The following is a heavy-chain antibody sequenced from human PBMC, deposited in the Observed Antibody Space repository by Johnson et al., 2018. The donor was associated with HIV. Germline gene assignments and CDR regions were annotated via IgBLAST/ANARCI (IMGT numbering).Heavy chain of an antibody. J-gene: IGHJ3*02. Sequence: QVQLVESGGGVVQPGRSLRLSCAASGFTFSSYAMHWVRQAPGKGLEWVAVISYDGSNKYYADSVKGRFTISRDNSKNTLYLQMNSLRAEDTAVYYCASVLPSTMMVVVSQPRDAFDIWGQGTMVTVSS. V-gene: IGHV3-30-3*01. D-gene: IGHD3-22*01. CDR3: ASVLPSTMMVVVSQPRDAFDI. CDR1: GFTFSSYA. CDR2: ISYDGSNK.